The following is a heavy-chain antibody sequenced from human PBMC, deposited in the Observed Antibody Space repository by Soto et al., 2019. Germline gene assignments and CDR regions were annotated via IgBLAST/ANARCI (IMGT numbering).Heavy chain of an antibody. J-gene: IGHJ3*02. CDR2: IWNDSSKK. CDR1: GFTFSNYG. D-gene: IGHD4-17*01. Sequence: QVQLVESGGGVVQPGRSLTLSCAASGFTFSNYGMHWVRQAPGKGLDWVAIIWNDSSKKYYADSVKGRFTISRDNSKSTLYLQMNSLRAEDTAVYYCARGYGGNSAALDIWGQGTMVTVSS. V-gene: IGHV3-33*01. CDR3: ARGYGGNSAALDI.